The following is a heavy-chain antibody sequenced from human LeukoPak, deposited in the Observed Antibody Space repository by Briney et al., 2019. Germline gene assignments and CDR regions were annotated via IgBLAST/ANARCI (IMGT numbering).Heavy chain of an antibody. Sequence: PPETLSLTCTVSGGSISSYYWSWIRQPPGKGLEWIGYIYYSGSTNYNPSLKSRVTISVDTSKNQFSLKLSSVTAADTAVYYCARAEYGSGPDYWGQGTLVTVSS. CDR2: IYYSGST. V-gene: IGHV4-59*01. CDR1: GGSISSYY. CDR3: ARAEYGSGPDY. D-gene: IGHD3-10*01. J-gene: IGHJ4*02.